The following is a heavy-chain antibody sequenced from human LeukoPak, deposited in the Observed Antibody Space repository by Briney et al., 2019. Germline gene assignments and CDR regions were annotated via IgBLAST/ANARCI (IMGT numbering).Heavy chain of an antibody. J-gene: IGHJ3*01. CDR3: ARETEKQWHY. CDR2: IFHTGYT. Sequence: NPSETLSLTCTVSGGSISSYYWSWIRQPPGKGLEWIGSIFHTGYTFYDPSFKRRLTISVDTSKNQFSLRLSSVTAADTAVYYCARETEKQWHYWGHGTMVTVSS. CDR1: GGSISSYY. V-gene: IGHV4-59*12. D-gene: IGHD6-19*01.